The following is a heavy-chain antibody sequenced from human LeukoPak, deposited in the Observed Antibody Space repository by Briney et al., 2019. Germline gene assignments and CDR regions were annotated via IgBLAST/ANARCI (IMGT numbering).Heavy chain of an antibody. D-gene: IGHD6-13*01. V-gene: IGHV3-66*02. Sequence: GGSLRLSSAASGFTVDSNYMSWVRQAPGKGLEWVSLIYTGGSTYYADSVRGRFTISRDNSKNTLYLQMNSLRPEDTAVYYCARGFGKAAANVFGGYTMDVWGQGTTVTVSS. J-gene: IGHJ6*02. CDR3: ARGFGKAAANVFGGYTMDV. CDR2: IYTGGST. CDR1: GFTVDSNY.